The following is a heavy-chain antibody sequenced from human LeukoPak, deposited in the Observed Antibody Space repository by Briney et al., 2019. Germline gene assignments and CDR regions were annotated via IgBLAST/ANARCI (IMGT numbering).Heavy chain of an antibody. V-gene: IGHV4-39*07. Sequence: PSETLSLTCTVSGGSISSSSYYWGWIRQPPGKGLEWIGSIYYSGSTYYNPSLKSRVTVSVDTSKNQFSLKLSSVTAADTAVYYCARDLLDLPGGATTGGWGQGTLVTVSS. J-gene: IGHJ4*02. CDR3: ARDLLDLPGGATTGG. CDR1: GGSISSSSYY. D-gene: IGHD1-26*01. CDR2: IYYSGST.